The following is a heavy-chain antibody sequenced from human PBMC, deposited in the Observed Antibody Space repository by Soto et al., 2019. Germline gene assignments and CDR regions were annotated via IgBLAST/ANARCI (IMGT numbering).Heavy chain of an antibody. J-gene: IGHJ4*02. V-gene: IGHV3-48*03. CDR2: ISSSGSPI. Sequence: EVQLVESGGGLVQPGGSLRLSCAASGFTFSSYEMNWVRQAPGKGLEWVSYISSSGSPIYYADSVKGRFTISRDNAKNALYLQKNSLGAEDTAVYYCPRGQYSSGGGYFDYWGQETLVTVSS. D-gene: IGHD6-19*01. CDR3: PRGQYSSGGGYFDY. CDR1: GFTFSSYE.